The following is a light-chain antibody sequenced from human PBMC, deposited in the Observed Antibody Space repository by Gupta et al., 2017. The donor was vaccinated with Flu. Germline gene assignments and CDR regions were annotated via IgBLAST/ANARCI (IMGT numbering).Light chain of an antibody. CDR3: LQYNNYPWT. Sequence: PSTLSASAGDRGTITCRASQSSSTWLTWSQHKPGKAPKRLIYKASHLEPGVPSRFSGSGSGTEFTLTISSVQPDDFATYYCLQYNNYPWTFGQGTKVEIK. V-gene: IGKV1-5*03. CDR1: QSSSTW. CDR2: KAS. J-gene: IGKJ1*01.